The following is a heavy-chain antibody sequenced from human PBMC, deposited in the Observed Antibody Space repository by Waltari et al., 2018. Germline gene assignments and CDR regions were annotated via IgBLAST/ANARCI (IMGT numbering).Heavy chain of an antibody. CDR3: AKGSAPGGYSGYDCFDY. J-gene: IGHJ4*02. CDR1: GFTFSSYA. V-gene: IGHV3-23*01. Sequence: EVQLLESGGGLVQPGGSLRLSCAASGFTFSSYAMSWVRQAPGKGLEWVSAISGSGGSTYYADSVKGRFTISRDNSKNTLYLQMNSLRAEDTAVYYCAKGSAPGGYSGYDCFDYWGQGTLVTVSS. D-gene: IGHD5-12*01. CDR2: ISGSGGST.